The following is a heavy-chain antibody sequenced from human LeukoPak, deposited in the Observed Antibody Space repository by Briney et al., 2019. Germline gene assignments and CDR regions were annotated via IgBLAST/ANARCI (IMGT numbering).Heavy chain of an antibody. V-gene: IGHV3-30*18. J-gene: IGHJ4*02. D-gene: IGHD2-15*01. Sequence: PGGSLRLSCAASGFTFSSYGMHWVRQAPGKGLEWVAVISYDGSNKYYADSVKGRFTISRDNSKNTLYLRMNSLRAEDTAVYYCAKGPSRDYCSGGSCYSADYWGQGTLVTVSS. CDR2: ISYDGSNK. CDR3: AKGPSRDYCSGGSCYSADY. CDR1: GFTFSSYG.